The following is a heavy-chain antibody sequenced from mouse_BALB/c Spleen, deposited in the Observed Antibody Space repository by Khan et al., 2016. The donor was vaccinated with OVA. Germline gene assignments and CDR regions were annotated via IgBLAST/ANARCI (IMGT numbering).Heavy chain of an antibody. CDR1: GYSFTSYW. CDR3: TRSYDSYYFDY. Sequence: EVQLQQSGTVLARPGASVKMSCKASGYSFTSYWMHWVKQRPGKGLEWIGAIYPGISDTRYNQKFKGKAKLTTVTSASTAYMEFSSLTNEASAVYYCTRSYDSYYFDYWGQGTTLTVSS. J-gene: IGHJ2*01. D-gene: IGHD2-4*01. CDR2: IYPGISDT. V-gene: IGHV1-5*01.